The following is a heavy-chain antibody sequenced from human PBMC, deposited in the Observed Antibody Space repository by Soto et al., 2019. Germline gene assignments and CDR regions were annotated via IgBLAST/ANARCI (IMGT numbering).Heavy chain of an antibody. J-gene: IGHJ4*02. CDR2: IYYSGST. V-gene: IGHV4-39*01. CDR3: ASPRYYYDSSGYYHGDYFDY. D-gene: IGHD3-22*01. CDR1: GGSISSSSYY. Sequence: SETLSLTCTVSGGSISSSSYYWGWIRQPPGKGLEWIGSIYYSGSTYYNPSLKSRVTISVDTSKNQFSLKLSSVTAADTAVYYCASPRYYYDSSGYYHGDYFDYWGQGTLVTVSS.